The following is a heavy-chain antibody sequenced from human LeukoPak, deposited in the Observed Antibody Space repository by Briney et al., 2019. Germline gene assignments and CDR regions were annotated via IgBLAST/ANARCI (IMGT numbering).Heavy chain of an antibody. CDR2: INPSGGST. J-gene: IGHJ4*02. V-gene: IGHV1-46*01. D-gene: IGHD2-2*01. Sequence: ASVKVSCKASGYTFTSYYMHWVRQAPGQGLVWMGIINPSGGSTSYAQKFQGRVTMTRDTSTSTVYMELGSLRSEDTAVYYCARGIVVVPAALRFWGQGTLVTVSS. CDR3: ARGIVVVPAALRF. CDR1: GYTFTSYY.